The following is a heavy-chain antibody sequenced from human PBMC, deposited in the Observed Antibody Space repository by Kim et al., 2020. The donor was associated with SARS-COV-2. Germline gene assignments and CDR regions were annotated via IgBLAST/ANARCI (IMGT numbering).Heavy chain of an antibody. V-gene: IGHV1-46*01. D-gene: IGHD5-12*01. Sequence: SYAQKFQGRVTMTRDTSTSTVYMELSSLRSEDTAVYYCAREMATIGALGYWGQGTLVTVSS. J-gene: IGHJ4*02. CDR3: AREMATIGALGY.